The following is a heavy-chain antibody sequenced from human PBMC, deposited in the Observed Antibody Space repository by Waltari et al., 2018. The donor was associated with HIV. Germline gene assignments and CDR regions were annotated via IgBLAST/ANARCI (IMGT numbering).Heavy chain of an antibody. J-gene: IGHJ4*02. CDR1: GYTFTSQC. D-gene: IGHD3-3*01. CDR3: ASVITIFGVVTPY. CDR2: ISAYNGNT. Sequence: QVQLVQSGAAVKKPGASVKVSCKASGYTFTSQCISWVRPAPGQGLEWMGWISAYNGNTNYAQKLQGRVTMTTDTSTSTAYMELRILRSDDTAVYYCASVITIFGVVTPYWGQGTLVTVSS. V-gene: IGHV1-18*01.